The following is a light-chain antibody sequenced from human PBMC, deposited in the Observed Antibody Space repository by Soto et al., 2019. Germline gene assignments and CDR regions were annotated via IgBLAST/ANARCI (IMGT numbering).Light chain of an antibody. CDR2: DVS. J-gene: IGLJ1*01. CDR1: SSDVGGYNY. V-gene: IGLV2-14*03. Sequence: QSALTQPASVSGSPGQSINISCTGTSSDVGGYNYVSWYQHHPGKAPKLIIYDVSNRPSGVSNLFSGSKSGNTASLTISWLQPEDEADYYCSSYTTSNTRQIVFGTGTKVTVL. CDR3: SSYTTSNTRQIV.